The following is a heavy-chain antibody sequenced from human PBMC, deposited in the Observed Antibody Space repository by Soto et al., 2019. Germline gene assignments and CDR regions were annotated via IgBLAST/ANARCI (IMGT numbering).Heavy chain of an antibody. CDR3: VKTLQYSYGLPH. CDR2: ISANGDTI. CDR1: GFTVDDYA. Sequence: GGSLRLSCVASGFTVDDYAMHWVRQAPGKGLEWVSGISANGDTIDYADSVKGRFTISRDNSKNTLYLQMSSLRAEDTAVYYCVKTLQYSYGLPHWGQGTLVTVSS. V-gene: IGHV3-9*01. J-gene: IGHJ4*02. D-gene: IGHD5-18*01.